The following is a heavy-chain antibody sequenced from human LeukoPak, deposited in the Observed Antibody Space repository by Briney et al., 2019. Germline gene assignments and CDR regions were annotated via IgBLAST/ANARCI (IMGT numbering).Heavy chain of an antibody. CDR3: AKHPYPSFFSFHY. J-gene: IGHJ4*02. CDR2: ISYDGSNK. V-gene: IGHV3-30*18. D-gene: IGHD2-2*01. CDR1: GFTFSSYG. Sequence: GGSLRLSCAASGFTFSSYGMHWVRQAPGKGLEWVAVISYDGSNKYYADSVKGGFTICRDNSKKTLYVEMNSLRDEDTAVYYCAKHPYPSFFSFHYWGQGTLVTFSS.